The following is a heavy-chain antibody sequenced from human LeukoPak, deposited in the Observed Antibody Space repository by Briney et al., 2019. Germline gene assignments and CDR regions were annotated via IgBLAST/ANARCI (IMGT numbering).Heavy chain of an antibody. J-gene: IGHJ4*02. CDR3: AKAPGYSSSWYFDC. V-gene: IGHV3-30*18. Sequence: GGSLRLSCAASGFTFSSYGMHWVRQAPGKGLEWVAVISYDGSNKYYADSVKGRFTISRDNSKNTLYLQMNSLRAEDTAVYYCAKAPGYSSSWYFDCWGQGTLVAVSS. CDR1: GFTFSSYG. CDR2: ISYDGSNK. D-gene: IGHD6-13*01.